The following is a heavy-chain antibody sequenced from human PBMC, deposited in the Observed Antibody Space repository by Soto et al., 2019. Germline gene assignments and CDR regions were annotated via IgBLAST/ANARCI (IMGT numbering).Heavy chain of an antibody. J-gene: IGHJ4*02. CDR1: GFMFSNYG. Sequence: QVQLVESGGGVVHPGRSLSLSCAGSGFMFSNYGMHWVRRAPGKRLEWVAFISYDGGETFYADSVKGRFTISRDNFERTLFLHMRSLKKEDTAVCYCAITNVADASFDYWGQGTLVTVSS. CDR2: ISYDGGET. D-gene: IGHD2-8*01. CDR3: AITNVADASFDY. V-gene: IGHV3-30*03.